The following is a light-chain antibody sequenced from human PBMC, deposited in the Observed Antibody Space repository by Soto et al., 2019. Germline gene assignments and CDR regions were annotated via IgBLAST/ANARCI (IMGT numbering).Light chain of an antibody. Sequence: DIVMTQTPLSSPVTLGQPASISCKSSQSLVRRDGRTYLSWLHQRPGQPPRLLFYRISTRFSGVPDRFSASGAGTDFTLKISRVEAEDVGLYYCMQASQFPLTFGEGTKIEIK. CDR3: MQASQFPLT. CDR1: QSLVRRDGRTY. J-gene: IGKJ4*01. CDR2: RIS. V-gene: IGKV2-24*01.